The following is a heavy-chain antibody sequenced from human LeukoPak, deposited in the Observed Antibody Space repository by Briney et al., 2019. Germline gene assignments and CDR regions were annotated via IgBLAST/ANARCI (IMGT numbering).Heavy chain of an antibody. Sequence: GGSLRLSCAPSGFTLGNYAVHWVRHAPGEGLEWVSGISWNSGSIGYADSVKGRFTISRDNAKNSLYLKMNSLRDEDTAVYYCARAYGGNWFDYGGQGTLVTVSS. CDR2: ISWNSGSI. J-gene: IGHJ4*02. V-gene: IGHV3-9*01. CDR3: ARAYGGNWFDY. CDR1: GFTLGNYA. D-gene: IGHD4-23*01.